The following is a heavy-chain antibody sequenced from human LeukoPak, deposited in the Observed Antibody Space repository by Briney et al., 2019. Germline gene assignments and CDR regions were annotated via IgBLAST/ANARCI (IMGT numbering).Heavy chain of an antibody. Sequence: GGSLRLSCAASGFTFSSYSMNWVRQAPGKGLEWVSSISSSSSYIYYADSVKGRFTISRDNAKNSLYLQMNSLKTEDTAVYYCTSTSGYSYAPIWGQGTMVTVSS. J-gene: IGHJ3*02. V-gene: IGHV3-21*04. CDR2: ISSSSSYI. CDR3: TSTSGYSYAPI. CDR1: GFTFSSYS. D-gene: IGHD5-18*01.